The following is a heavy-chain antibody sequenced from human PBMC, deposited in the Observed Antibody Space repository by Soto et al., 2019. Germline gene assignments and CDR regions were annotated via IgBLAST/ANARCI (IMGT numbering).Heavy chain of an antibody. Sequence: GGSLRLSCAASGFTFSSYWMSWVRQAPGKGLEWVARINQDGSEKYYVDSVKGRFTISRDNAKNSLYLQMNSLRAEDTAVYYCARDYPGGSYYDYWGQGTLVTVSS. CDR1: GFTFSSYW. V-gene: IGHV3-7*03. CDR3: ARDYPGGSYYDY. CDR2: INQDGSEK. J-gene: IGHJ4*02. D-gene: IGHD1-26*01.